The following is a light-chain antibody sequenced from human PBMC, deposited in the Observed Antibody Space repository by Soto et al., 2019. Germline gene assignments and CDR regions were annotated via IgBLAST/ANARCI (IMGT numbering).Light chain of an antibody. CDR1: QSVNSN. CDR3: QQYKNWPIT. CDR2: GIS. V-gene: IGKV3-15*01. Sequence: EMVMTQSPAILSVSPGESATLSCRASQSVNSNYLAWYQQHPGQPPRLLIYGISTRATGIPARFSGSGSGTEFSLTISSLQSEDFEVYYCQQYKNWPITFGQGTRLEIK. J-gene: IGKJ5*01.